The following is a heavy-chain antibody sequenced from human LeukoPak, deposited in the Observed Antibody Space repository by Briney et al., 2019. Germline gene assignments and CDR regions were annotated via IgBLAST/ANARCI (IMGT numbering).Heavy chain of an antibody. CDR2: INHSGST. D-gene: IGHD4-17*01. V-gene: IGHV4-34*01. CDR1: GGSFSGYY. J-gene: IGHJ4*02. CDR3: ARGSTVTTGRGLEFDY. Sequence: PSETLSLTCAVYGGSFSGYYWSWIRQPPGKGLEWIGEINHSGSTNYNPSLKSRVTISVDTSKNQFSLKLSSVTAADTAVYYCARGSTVTTGRGLEFDYRGQGTLVTVSS.